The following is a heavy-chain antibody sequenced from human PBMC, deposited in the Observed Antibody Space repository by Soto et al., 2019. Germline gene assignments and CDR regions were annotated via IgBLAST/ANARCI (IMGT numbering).Heavy chain of an antibody. D-gene: IGHD2-8*01. CDR3: ARMGYATGWYHFDY. CDR2: IYFRGST. Sequence: QLHLQESGPGLVEPSETLSLTCSVSGGAISSGTNYWGWVRRAPGKGLEWIGNIYFRGSTYYNPSLKSRVTIAIDTSKNQFSLKLRSVTAADTPLYYCARMGYATGWYHFDYWGQGALVTVSS. J-gene: IGHJ4*02. V-gene: IGHV4-39*01. CDR1: GGAISSGTNY.